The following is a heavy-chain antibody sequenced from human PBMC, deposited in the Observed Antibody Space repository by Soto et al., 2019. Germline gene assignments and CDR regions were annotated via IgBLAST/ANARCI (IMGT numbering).Heavy chain of an antibody. CDR1: GGSISSYS. CDR3: ARGRTFFAP. V-gene: IGHV4-59*12. D-gene: IGHD3-16*01. J-gene: IGHJ5*02. CDR2: IYNTGTT. Sequence: SETLSLTCTVSGGSISSYSWSWIRQHPGKGLEWIGYIYNTGTTYYNPSLNSRVTISLDTSKNQFSLSLTSVTAADTAVYYCARGRTFFAPWGRGTLVTVSS.